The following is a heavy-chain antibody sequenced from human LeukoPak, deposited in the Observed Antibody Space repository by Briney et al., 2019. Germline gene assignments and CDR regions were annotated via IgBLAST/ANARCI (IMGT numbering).Heavy chain of an antibody. J-gene: IGHJ4*02. CDR3: ASKGTSSMYYYDSSGFDY. Sequence: GSLRLSCAASGFTFSSYGMPWVRQAPGKGLEWVAVISYDGSNKYYADSVKGRFTISRDNAKNSLYLQMNSLRAEDTAVYYCASKGTSSMYYYDSSGFDYWGQGTLVTVSS. D-gene: IGHD3-22*01. CDR1: GFTFSSYG. V-gene: IGHV3-30*03. CDR2: ISYDGSNK.